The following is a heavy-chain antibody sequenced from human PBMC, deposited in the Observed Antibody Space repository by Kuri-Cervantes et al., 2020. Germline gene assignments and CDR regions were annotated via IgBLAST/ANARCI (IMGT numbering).Heavy chain of an antibody. CDR2: ISWNSGSI. D-gene: IGHD1-26*01. Sequence: SLKISCAASGFTFDDYAMHWVRQAPGKGLEWVSGISWNSGSIGYADSVKGRFTISRDNAKNSLYLQMNSLRAEDTAVYYCARAGLVGATSVLVWYFDLWGRGTLVTVSS. CDR3: ARAGLVGATSVLVWYFDL. J-gene: IGHJ2*01. CDR1: GFTFDDYA. V-gene: IGHV3-9*01.